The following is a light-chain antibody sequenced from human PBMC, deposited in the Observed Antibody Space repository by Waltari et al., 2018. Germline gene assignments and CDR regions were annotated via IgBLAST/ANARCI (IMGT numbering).Light chain of an antibody. V-gene: IGKV3-11*01. J-gene: IGKJ4*01. CDR2: DSS. CDR3: QQRYKWPLT. CDR1: QSVSTY. Sequence: EIVLTQSPATLSLSPGERATLSCRASQSVSTYLAWYQQRPGKPPRLLIYDSSSMATGIPARFSGSGSETDFTLNISSLEPEDFAVYYCQQRYKWPLTFGGGSKVEI.